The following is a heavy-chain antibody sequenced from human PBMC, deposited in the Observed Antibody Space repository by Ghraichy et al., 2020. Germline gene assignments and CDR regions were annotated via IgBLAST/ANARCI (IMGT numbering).Heavy chain of an antibody. J-gene: IGHJ5*02. CDR3: ARDARMTTIITPFWLDP. CDR1: GFTFSTYG. CDR2: ISSSSDTI. D-gene: IGHD4-11*01. Sequence: GGSLRLSCAASGFTFSTYGMNWVRQAPGKGLEWISFISSSSDTIYYADSVKGRFTISRDNAKNSLSLQMKSLRDEDTAMYYCARDARMTTIITPFWLDPWGQGTLVTVSS. V-gene: IGHV3-48*02.